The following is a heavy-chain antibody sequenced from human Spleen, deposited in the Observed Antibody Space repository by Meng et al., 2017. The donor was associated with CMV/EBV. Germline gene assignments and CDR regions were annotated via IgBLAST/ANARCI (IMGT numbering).Heavy chain of an antibody. CDR3: ASNAYDRTGYYYTFDY. J-gene: IGHJ4*02. D-gene: IGHD3-22*01. CDR1: GGTFSSYA. Sequence: SGGTFSSYAISWVRQAPGQGLEWMGGIIPLFGTAKYAQKFQGRVTVTTDESTRTAYMELRSLRSEDTAVYYCASNAYDRTGYYYTFDYWGQGTLVTVSS. V-gene: IGHV1-69*05. CDR2: IIPLFGTA.